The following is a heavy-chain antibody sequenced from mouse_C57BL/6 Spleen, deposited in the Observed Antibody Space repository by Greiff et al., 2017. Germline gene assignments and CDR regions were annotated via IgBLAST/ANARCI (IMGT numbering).Heavy chain of an antibody. Sequence: EVQLQQSGPELVKPGASVKIPCKASGYTFTDYNMDWVKQSHGKSLEWIGDINPNNGGTIYNQKFKGKATLTVDKSSSTAYMELRSLTSEDTAVXYCARGEFYYYGSSQAWFAYWGQGTLVTVSA. CDR2: INPNNGGT. J-gene: IGHJ3*01. CDR3: ARGEFYYYGSSQAWFAY. D-gene: IGHD1-1*01. CDR1: GYTFTDYN. V-gene: IGHV1-18*01.